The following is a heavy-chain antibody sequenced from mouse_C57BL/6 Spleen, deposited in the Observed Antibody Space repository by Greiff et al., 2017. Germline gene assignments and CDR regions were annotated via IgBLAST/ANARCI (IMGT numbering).Heavy chain of an antibody. V-gene: IGHV1-82*01. Sequence: VQLQQSGPELVKPGASVKISCKASGYAFSSSWLNWVKQRPGKGLEWIGRIYPGDGDTNYNGKFKGKATLTADKSSSTAYMQRSSLTSEESAVYFCARGVTTVVASPFDYWGQGTTLTVSS. D-gene: IGHD1-1*01. J-gene: IGHJ2*01. CDR3: ARGVTTVVASPFDY. CDR1: GYAFSSSW. CDR2: IYPGDGDT.